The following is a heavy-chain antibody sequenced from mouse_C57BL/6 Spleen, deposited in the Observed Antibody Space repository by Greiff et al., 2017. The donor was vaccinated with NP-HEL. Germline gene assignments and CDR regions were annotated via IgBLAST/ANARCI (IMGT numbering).Heavy chain of an antibody. CDR2: IHPNSGST. CDR1: GYTFTSYW. V-gene: IGHV1-64*01. CDR3: ARLLRYEAMDY. D-gene: IGHD1-1*01. J-gene: IGHJ4*01. Sequence: VQLKQPGAELVKPGASVKLSCKASGYTFTSYWMHWVKQRPGQGLEWIGMIHPNSGSTNYNEKFKSKATLTVDKSSSTAYMQLSSLTSEDSAVYYCARLLRYEAMDYWGQGTSVTVSS.